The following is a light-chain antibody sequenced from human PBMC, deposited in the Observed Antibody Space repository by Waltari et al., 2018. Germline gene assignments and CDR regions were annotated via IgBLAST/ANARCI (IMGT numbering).Light chain of an antibody. J-gene: IGKJ1*01. V-gene: IGKV1-39*01. CDR1: QSIGTS. CDR2: ATS. CDR3: HQNYSPPPT. Sequence: DIQMTQSPSSLSAFEGDRVIITCRASQSIGTSLNWYQQKPGKAPKLLIYATSTLQSGVPSRFSGSGSGTDFTLTISSLQPEDFATYSCHQNYSPPPTFGQGTKVEIK.